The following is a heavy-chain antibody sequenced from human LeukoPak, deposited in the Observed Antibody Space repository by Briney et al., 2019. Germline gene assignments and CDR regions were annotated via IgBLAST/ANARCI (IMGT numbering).Heavy chain of an antibody. CDR3: VKDLRPRGGRNYGLDDFDY. Sequence: HTGGSLRLSCAASGFTFSSYWMNWARQAPGKGLEWVASINHNGNVNYYVDSVKGRFTISRDNAKNSLYLQMNSLRAEDTAFYYCVKDLRPRGGRNYGLDDFDYWGQGTLVTVSS. CDR2: INHNGNVN. V-gene: IGHV3-7*03. CDR1: GFTFSSYW. J-gene: IGHJ4*02. D-gene: IGHD1-26*01.